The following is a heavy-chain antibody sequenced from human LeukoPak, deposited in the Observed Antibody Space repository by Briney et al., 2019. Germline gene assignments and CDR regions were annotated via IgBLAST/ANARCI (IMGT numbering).Heavy chain of an antibody. CDR3: AKPGGSGSRYYYYYYMDV. J-gene: IGHJ6*03. CDR1: GFTFSSYG. Sequence: GGSLRLSCAASGFTFSSYGMHWVRQAPGKGLEWVAFIRYDGSNKYYADSVKGRLTISRDNSKNTLYLQMNSLRAEDTAVYYCAKPGGSGSRYYYYYYMDVWGKGTTVTISS. V-gene: IGHV3-30*02. D-gene: IGHD3-10*01. CDR2: IRYDGSNK.